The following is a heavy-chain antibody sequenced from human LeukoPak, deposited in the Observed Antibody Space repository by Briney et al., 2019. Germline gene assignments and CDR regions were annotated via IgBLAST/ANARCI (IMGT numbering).Heavy chain of an antibody. CDR3: ARGNSGTTLDY. Sequence: SETLSLTCTVSGGSISSYYWSWIRQPPGKGLEWIGHIYYSGSTNYNPSLKSRVTISVDTSKNQFSLKLSSVIAADTAVYYCARGNSGTTLDYWGQGTLVTVSS. CDR1: GGSISSYY. D-gene: IGHD1-7*01. J-gene: IGHJ4*02. CDR2: IYYSGST. V-gene: IGHV4-59*01.